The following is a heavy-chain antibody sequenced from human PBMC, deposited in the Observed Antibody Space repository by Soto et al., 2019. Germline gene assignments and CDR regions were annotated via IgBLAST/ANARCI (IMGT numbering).Heavy chain of an antibody. CDR1: GGSISSRGYY. J-gene: IGHJ4*02. CDR3: AGGNDYAKIGY. V-gene: IGHV4-31*03. CDR2: ISYSEST. D-gene: IGHD4-17*01. Sequence: PSETLSLTCTVSGGSISSRGYYCSWIRQFPGKCLEWIGYISYSESTDYNPSLKSRVTISADTSKNQFSLKLSSVTAADTAVYYCAGGNDYAKIGYWGQGAQVTVYS.